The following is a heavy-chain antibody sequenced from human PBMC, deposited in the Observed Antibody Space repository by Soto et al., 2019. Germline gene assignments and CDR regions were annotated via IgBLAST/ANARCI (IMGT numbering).Heavy chain of an antibody. V-gene: IGHV3-21*01. CDR2: ISSSSSYI. CDR3: ARDPSGSLFYGYYYYYMDV. J-gene: IGHJ6*03. CDR1: GFTFSSYS. Sequence: GGSLRLSCAASGFTFSSYSMNWVRQAPGKGLEWVSSISSSSSYIYYADSVKGRFTISRDNAKNSLYLQMNSLRAEDTAVYYCARDPSGSLFYGYYYYYMDVWGKGTTVTVSS. D-gene: IGHD3-10*01.